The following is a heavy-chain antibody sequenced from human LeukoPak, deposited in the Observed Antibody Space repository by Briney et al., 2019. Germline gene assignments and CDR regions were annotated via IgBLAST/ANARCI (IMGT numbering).Heavy chain of an antibody. V-gene: IGHV3-23*01. CDR3: AAPHYYDSSGYYGRFDY. CDR2: ISGSGGST. J-gene: IGHJ4*02. D-gene: IGHD3-22*01. Sequence: GGSLRLSCAASGFTFSSYAMSWVRQAPGKGLEWVSAISGSGGSTYYADSVKGRFTISRDNSKNTLYLQMNSLRAEDTAVYYCAAPHYYDSSGYYGRFDYWGQGTLVTASS. CDR1: GFTFSSYA.